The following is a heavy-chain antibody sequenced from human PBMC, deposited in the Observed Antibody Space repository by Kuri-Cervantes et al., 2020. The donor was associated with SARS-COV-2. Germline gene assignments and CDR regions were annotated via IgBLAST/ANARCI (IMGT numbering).Heavy chain of an antibody. D-gene: IGHD7-27*01. J-gene: IGHJ5*02. Sequence: SETLSLTCAVSGYSISNGYYWGWIRQPPGEGLEWIGSFYHGGNTYCNPSLESRVTISVDTSKNQFSLMLSSVTAADTAVYYCAGTEILLGNWFDPWGQGTLVTVSS. CDR2: FYHGGNT. CDR3: AGTEILLGNWFDP. CDR1: GYSISNGYY. V-gene: IGHV4-38-2*01.